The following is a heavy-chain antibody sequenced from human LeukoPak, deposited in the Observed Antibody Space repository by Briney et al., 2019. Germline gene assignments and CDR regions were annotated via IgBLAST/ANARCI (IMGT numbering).Heavy chain of an antibody. CDR2: ISSSGSTI. CDR1: GFAFSSYA. V-gene: IGHV3-48*03. CDR3: ARDNGGGYYRICDY. D-gene: IGHD3-3*01. Sequence: PGGSLRLSCAASGFAFSSYAMHWVRQGPGKGLEWVSYISSSGSTIYYADSVKGRFTISRDNAKNSLYLQMNSLRAEDTAVYYCARDNGGGYYRICDYWGQGTLVTVSS. J-gene: IGHJ4*02.